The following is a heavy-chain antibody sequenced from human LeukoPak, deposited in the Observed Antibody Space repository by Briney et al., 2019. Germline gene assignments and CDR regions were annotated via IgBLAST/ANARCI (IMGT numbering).Heavy chain of an antibody. V-gene: IGHV3-43D*03. J-gene: IGHJ5*02. D-gene: IGHD6-19*01. CDR3: AKDRGFRGWYNNWFDP. CDR2: ISWDGGST. CDR1: GFTFDDYA. Sequence: GGSLRLSCAASGFTFDDYAMHWVRQAPGKGLEWVSLISWDGGSTYYADSVKGRFTISRDNSKNSLYLQMNSLRAEDTALYYCAKDRGFRGWYNNWFDPWGQGTLVTVSS.